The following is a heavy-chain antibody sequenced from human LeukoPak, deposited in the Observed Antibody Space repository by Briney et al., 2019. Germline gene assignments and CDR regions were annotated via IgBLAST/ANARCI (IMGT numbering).Heavy chain of an antibody. D-gene: IGHD2-2*01. CDR3: ARGSRCKVVPAAMLDY. CDR1: GGSFSGYY. Sequence: SETLSLTCAVYGGSFSGYYWSWIRQPPGKGLEWIGEINHSGSTNYNPSLKSRVTISVDTSKNQFSLKLSSVTAADTAVYYCARGSRCKVVPAAMLDYWGQGTLVTVSS. V-gene: IGHV4-34*01. CDR2: INHSGST. J-gene: IGHJ4*02.